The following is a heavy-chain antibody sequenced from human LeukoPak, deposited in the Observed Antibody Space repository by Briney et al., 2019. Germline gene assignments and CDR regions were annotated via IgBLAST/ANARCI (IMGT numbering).Heavy chain of an antibody. V-gene: IGHV3-23*01. J-gene: IGHJ4*02. CDR3: AKGKYYGSGGYPSFDY. Sequence: GGSLRLSCAASGFTFSSYAMSWVRQAPGKGLEWVSAISGSGGSTYYADSVKGRFTISRDNSKNTLYLQMNSLRAEDTAVYYRAKGKYYGSGGYPSFDYWGQGTLVTVSS. D-gene: IGHD3-10*01. CDR2: ISGSGGST. CDR1: GFTFSSYA.